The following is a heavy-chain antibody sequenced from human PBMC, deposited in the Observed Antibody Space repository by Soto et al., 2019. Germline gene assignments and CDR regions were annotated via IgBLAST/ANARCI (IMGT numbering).Heavy chain of an antibody. CDR3: TTDEWE. CDR2: IKSKIDGETT. J-gene: IGHJ4*02. Sequence: EVQLVESGGGLVKPGGSLTLSCAASGFSFSGGWMSWVRQAAGKGLEWVGRIKSKIDGETTDYAAPVKGRFTISRDDSKSTLYLQMSSLKTEDTAMYYCTTDEWEWGQGTLVTVSS. CDR1: GFSFSGGW. V-gene: IGHV3-15*05. D-gene: IGHD1-26*01.